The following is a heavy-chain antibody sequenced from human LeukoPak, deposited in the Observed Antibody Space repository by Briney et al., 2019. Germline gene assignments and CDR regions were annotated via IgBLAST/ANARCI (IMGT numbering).Heavy chain of an antibody. CDR2: ITNSGGST. J-gene: IGHJ3*02. D-gene: IGHD3-3*01. CDR1: GFTFSSYA. CDR3: AKVEWPDAFSI. Sequence: PGGSLRLSRAASGFTFSSYAMSWARQAPGKGLEWVSAITNSGGSTYYADSVKGRFTISRDNSKSTLYLQMNSLTAEDTAVYYCAKVEWPDAFSIWGQGTMVTVST. V-gene: IGHV3-23*01.